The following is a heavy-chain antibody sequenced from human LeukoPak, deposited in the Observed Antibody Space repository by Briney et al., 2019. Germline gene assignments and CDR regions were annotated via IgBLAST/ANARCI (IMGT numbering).Heavy chain of an antibody. V-gene: IGHV4-4*02. J-gene: IGHJ3*02. CDR2: IYHSGST. D-gene: IGHD2/OR15-2a*01. CDR1: GGSISSSNW. CDR3: ARDLDSTWGAFDI. Sequence: MPSETLSLTCAVSGGSISSSNWWSWVRQPPGKGLEWIGEIYHSGSTNYNPSLKSRVTISVDKSKNQFSLKLSSVTAADTAVYYCARDLDSTWGAFDIWGQGTMVTVSS.